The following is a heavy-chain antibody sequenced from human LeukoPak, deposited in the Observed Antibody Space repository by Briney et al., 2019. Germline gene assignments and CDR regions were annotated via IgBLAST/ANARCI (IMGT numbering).Heavy chain of an antibody. CDR2: ISPYNGNT. J-gene: IGHJ4*02. D-gene: IGHD5-12*01. V-gene: IGHV1-18*01. Sequence: GASVKVSCKASGYTXTTYGICWVRQAPGQGLEWMGWISPYNGNTKYAQKFQGRVTMTTDTSTSTAYMELRSLTSDDTAVYYCARDDLYGGYDYDYWGQGTLVTVSS. CDR3: ARDDLYGGYDYDY. CDR1: GYTXTTYG.